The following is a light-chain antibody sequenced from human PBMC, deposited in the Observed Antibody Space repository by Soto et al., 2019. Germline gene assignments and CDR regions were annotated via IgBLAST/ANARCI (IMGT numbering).Light chain of an antibody. CDR3: HQRSTWPFP. Sequence: EIVLTQSPATLSLSPGERATLSCRASQSISSYLAWYQQKPDQAPRLLIYDASNRATGIPARFSGSGSGTDFTLTISSREPEDFAVYYCHQRSTWPFPFGPGTKVDIK. CDR2: DAS. V-gene: IGKV3-11*01. CDR1: QSISSY. J-gene: IGKJ3*01.